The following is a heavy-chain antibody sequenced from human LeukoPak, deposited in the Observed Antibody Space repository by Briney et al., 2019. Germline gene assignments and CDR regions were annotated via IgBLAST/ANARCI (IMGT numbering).Heavy chain of an antibody. Sequence: GRSLRLSCAASGFTFSSYAMHWVRQAPGKGLEWGAVISYDGSNKYYADSVKGRFTISRDNSKNTLYLQMNSLRAEDTAVYYCAKARYSGYDAHYFDYWGQGTLVTVSS. D-gene: IGHD5-12*01. CDR2: ISYDGSNK. CDR3: AKARYSGYDAHYFDY. J-gene: IGHJ4*02. V-gene: IGHV3-30-3*01. CDR1: GFTFSSYA.